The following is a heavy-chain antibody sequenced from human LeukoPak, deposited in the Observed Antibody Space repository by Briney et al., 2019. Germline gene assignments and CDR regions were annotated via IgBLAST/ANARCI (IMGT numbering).Heavy chain of an antibody. CDR1: GYTLTELS. V-gene: IGHV1-24*01. J-gene: IGHJ2*01. CDR3: ATETRDCSGGSCSYWYFDL. D-gene: IGHD2-15*01. Sequence: ASVKVSCKVSGYTLTELSMHWVRQAPGKGLGWMGGFDPEDGETIYAQKFQGRITMTEDTSTDTAYMEVSSLRSEDTAVYYCATETRDCSGGSCSYWYFDLWGRGTLVTVSS. CDR2: FDPEDGET.